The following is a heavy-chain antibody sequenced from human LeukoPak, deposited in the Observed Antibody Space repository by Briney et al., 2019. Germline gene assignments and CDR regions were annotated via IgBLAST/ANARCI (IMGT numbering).Heavy chain of an antibody. D-gene: IGHD3-22*01. Sequence: GGSLRLSCAASGFSFSSYAMSWVRQAPGKGLEWVSAISGSGGSTYYADSVKGRFTISRDNSKNTLYLQMNSLRAEDTAVYYCAEDYYDSSGLAAFDIWGQGTMVTVSS. CDR3: AEDYYDSSGLAAFDI. CDR1: GFSFSSYA. CDR2: ISGSGGST. J-gene: IGHJ3*02. V-gene: IGHV3-23*01.